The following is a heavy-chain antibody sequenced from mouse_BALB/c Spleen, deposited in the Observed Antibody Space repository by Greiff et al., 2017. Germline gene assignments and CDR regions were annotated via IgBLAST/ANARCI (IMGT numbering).Heavy chain of an antibody. Sequence: EVKLMESGPGLVKPSQSLSLTCTVTGYSITSDYAWNWIRQFPGNKLEWMGYISYSGSTSYNPSLKSRISITRDTSKNQFFLQLNSVTTEDTATYYCAREGNSAWFAYWGQGTRVTVSA. CDR2: ISYSGST. D-gene: IGHD2-1*01. CDR3: AREGNSAWFAY. CDR1: GYSITSDYA. J-gene: IGHJ3*01. V-gene: IGHV3-2*02.